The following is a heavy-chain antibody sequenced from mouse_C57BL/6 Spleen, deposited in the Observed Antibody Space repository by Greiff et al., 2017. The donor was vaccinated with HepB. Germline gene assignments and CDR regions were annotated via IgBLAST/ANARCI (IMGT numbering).Heavy chain of an antibody. CDR1: GYTFTSYW. CDR3: AREGNPPYYAMDY. Sequence: QVQLQQPGAELVRPGSSVKLSCKASGYTFTSYWMDWVKQRPGQGLEWIGNIYPSDSETPYNQKFKDKATLTVDKSSSTAYMQLSSLTSEDSAVYYCAREGNPPYYAMDYWGQGTSVTVSS. D-gene: IGHD2-1*01. J-gene: IGHJ4*01. CDR2: IYPSDSET. V-gene: IGHV1-61*01.